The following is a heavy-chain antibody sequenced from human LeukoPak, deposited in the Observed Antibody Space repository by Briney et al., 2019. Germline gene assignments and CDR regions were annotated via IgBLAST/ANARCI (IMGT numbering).Heavy chain of an antibody. V-gene: IGHV4-39*01. CDR2: VYYSGST. J-gene: IGHJ6*03. Sequence: PSETLSLTCTVSAGSISSTSYSWGWIRQPPGKGLEWIGSVYYSGSTYYNPSPKSRVTISVDTSKNQFTLEVKSVTAADTAVYFCARRLSFRGRDYYYMDVWGKGTTVTVSS. D-gene: IGHD3-16*01. CDR3: ARRLSFRGRDYYYMDV. CDR1: AGSISSTSYS.